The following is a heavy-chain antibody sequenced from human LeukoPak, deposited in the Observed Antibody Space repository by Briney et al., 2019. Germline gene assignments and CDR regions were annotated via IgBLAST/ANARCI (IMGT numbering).Heavy chain of an antibody. CDR2: INPSGGST. D-gene: IGHD7-27*01. V-gene: IGHV1-46*01. CDR1: GYTFTSYY. J-gene: IGHJ2*01. CDR3: ARGWGTAKTNYWYFDL. Sequence: GASVKVSCKASGYTFTSYYVHWMRQAPGQGLEWMGIINPSGGSTNYAQKSQGRVSMTRDTSTGTVYMDLSSLRSEDTAVYFCARGWGTAKTNYWYFDLWGRGTLVTVSS.